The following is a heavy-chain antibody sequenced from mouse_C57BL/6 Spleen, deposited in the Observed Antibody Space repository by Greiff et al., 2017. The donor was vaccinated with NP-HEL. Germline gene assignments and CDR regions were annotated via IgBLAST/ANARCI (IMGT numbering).Heavy chain of an antibody. CDR3: ASSGTAVVDY. J-gene: IGHJ2*01. D-gene: IGHD1-1*01. CDR2: IDPEDGET. CDR1: GFNIKDYD. Sequence: VQLKESGAELVKPGASVKLSCTASGFNIKDYDMHWVKQRTEQGLEWIGRIDPEDGETKYAPKFQGKATITADTSSNTAYLQLSSLTSEATAVYYSASSGTAVVDYWGQGTTLTVSS. V-gene: IGHV14-2*01.